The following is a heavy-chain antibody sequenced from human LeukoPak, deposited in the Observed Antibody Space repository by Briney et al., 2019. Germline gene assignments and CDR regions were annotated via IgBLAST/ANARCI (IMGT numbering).Heavy chain of an antibody. J-gene: IGHJ4*02. CDR2: VYPDDSDT. Sequence: GESLKISCKGSGYSFSNYWIGWVRQMPGKGQEWMVIVYPDDSDTSYNPPVEGQVTISGDKSTSTAYLQWSSLRASDTAMYFCARAYTGSFSGYNYWGQGTLVTVSS. V-gene: IGHV5-51*01. CDR3: ARAYTGSFSGYNY. D-gene: IGHD6-25*01. CDR1: GYSFSNYW.